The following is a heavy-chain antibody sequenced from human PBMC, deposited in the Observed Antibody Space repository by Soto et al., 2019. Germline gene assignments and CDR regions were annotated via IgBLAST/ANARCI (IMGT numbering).Heavy chain of an antibody. D-gene: IGHD2-2*01. J-gene: IGHJ4*02. CDR1: GGTFSNYA. V-gene: IGHV1-69*01. CDR3: AIGTRTSWTCDF. Sequence: QVQVVQSGAEVKKPGSSVKVSCKDSGGTFSNYAISWVRQAPGHGLEWVGGIIPLTETPVYAQTVQGRLTITADEITSAAYMELSSLRSDDTAVYYCAIGTRTSWTCDFWGQGTLVTVSS. CDR2: IIPLTETP.